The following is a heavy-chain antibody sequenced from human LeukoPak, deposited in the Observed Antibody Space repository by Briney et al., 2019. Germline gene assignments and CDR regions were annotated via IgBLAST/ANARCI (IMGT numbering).Heavy chain of an antibody. J-gene: IGHJ4*02. Sequence: SETLSLTCTVSGASINGYYWSWIRQPPGKGLEWIGYIYYSGSTNYNPSLKSRVTISVDTSKNQFSLKLSSVTAADTAVYYCARLDYDSSGYFHGSAFFDYWGQGTLVTVSS. D-gene: IGHD3-22*01. CDR1: GASINGYY. CDR3: ARLDYDSSGYFHGSAFFDY. V-gene: IGHV4-59*08. CDR2: IYYSGST.